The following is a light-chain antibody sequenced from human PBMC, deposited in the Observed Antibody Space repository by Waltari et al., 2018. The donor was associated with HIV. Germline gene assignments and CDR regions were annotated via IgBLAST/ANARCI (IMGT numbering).Light chain of an antibody. CDR3: SSYATAGTYVL. V-gene: IGLV2-23*02. J-gene: IGLJ2*01. CDR2: EVN. CDR1: SSDVGSYNL. Sequence: QSALTQPASVSGSPGQSITISCTGTSSDVGSYNLFSRYQQHPGKAPKLMISEVNKRPSGVSNRFSGSKSGNTASLTISGLQAEDEADYYCSSYATAGTYVLFGGGTKLTVL.